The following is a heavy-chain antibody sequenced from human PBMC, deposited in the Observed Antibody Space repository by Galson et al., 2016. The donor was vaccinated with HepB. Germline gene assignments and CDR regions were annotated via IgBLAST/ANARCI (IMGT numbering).Heavy chain of an antibody. D-gene: IGHD3-22*01. V-gene: IGHV3-7*03. J-gene: IGHJ6*02. Sequence: SLRLSCATSGFTFYEYWMTWVRQAPGKGLEWVANIKKDGSEMFYLDSVKGRFTVSRDDAEKSVYLQLDSLRVEDTGVYYCARVSAAPNYGAPGRGYDYYGLDVWGQGTTVTVSS. CDR1: GFTFYEYW. CDR3: ARVSAAPNYGAPGRGYDYYGLDV. CDR2: IKKDGSEM.